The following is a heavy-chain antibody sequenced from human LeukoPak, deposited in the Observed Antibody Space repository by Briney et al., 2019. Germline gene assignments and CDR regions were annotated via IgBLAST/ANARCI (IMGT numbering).Heavy chain of an antibody. Sequence: GGSLRLSCAASGFTFSSYAMSWVRQAPGKGLEWVSSISGSGDNTYYADSVKDRFSISRDNSKTTVSLQMNSLRAEDTAVYYCARDYCSSTSCFPDYWGQGTLVTVSS. CDR2: ISGSGDNT. CDR3: ARDYCSSTSCFPDY. D-gene: IGHD2-2*01. J-gene: IGHJ4*02. CDR1: GFTFSSYA. V-gene: IGHV3-23*01.